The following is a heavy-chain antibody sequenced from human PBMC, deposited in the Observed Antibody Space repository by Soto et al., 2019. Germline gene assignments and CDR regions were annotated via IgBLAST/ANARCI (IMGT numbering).Heavy chain of an antibody. CDR1: GFIFDSAW. D-gene: IGHD4-17*01. J-gene: IGHJ4*01. CDR3: TADVRSVPGPSDY. Sequence: EVHLVESGGGFRKPGESLRLSCVASGFIFDSAWMNWVRQAPGKGLEWVGRVRSKSGGGIKDYAAPVNGRFTVSRDDSGGTLYLQMNGLNIEDTAVYYCTADVRSVPGPSDYWGRGTLVTVSS. CDR2: VRSKSGGGIK. V-gene: IGHV3-15*07.